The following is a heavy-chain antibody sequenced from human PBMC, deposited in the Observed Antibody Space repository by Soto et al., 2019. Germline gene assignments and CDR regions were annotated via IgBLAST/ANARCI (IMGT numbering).Heavy chain of an antibody. V-gene: IGHV4-59*01. D-gene: IGHD6-19*01. Sequence: LSLTCTVSGGSISSYYWSWIRQPPGKGLEWIGYIYYSGSTNYNPSLKSRVTISVDTSKNQFSLKLSSVTAADTAVYYCARLSSGWYGGLDYWGQGTLVTVSS. CDR2: IYYSGST. J-gene: IGHJ4*02. CDR1: GGSISSYY. CDR3: ARLSSGWYGGLDY.